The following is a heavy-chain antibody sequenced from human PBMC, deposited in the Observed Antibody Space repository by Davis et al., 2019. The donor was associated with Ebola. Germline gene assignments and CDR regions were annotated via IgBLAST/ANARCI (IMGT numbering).Heavy chain of an antibody. CDR3: ARDHRVSSSWYYYYYGMDV. D-gene: IGHD6-13*01. Sequence: ASVKVSCQASGYTFTSYAMHWLRQAPGQRLEWMGWINAGNGNTQDSQKFQGRVTITRDTSTSTAYMELRSLRSDDTAVYYCARDHRVSSSWYYYYYGMDVWGQGTTVTVSS. J-gene: IGHJ6*02. V-gene: IGHV1-3*01. CDR1: GYTFTSYA. CDR2: INAGNGNT.